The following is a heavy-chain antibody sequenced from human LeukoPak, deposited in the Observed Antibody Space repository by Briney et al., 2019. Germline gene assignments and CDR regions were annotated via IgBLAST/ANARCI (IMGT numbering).Heavy chain of an antibody. CDR3: ARHRDDILTGYYFAHYMDV. J-gene: IGHJ6*03. CDR1: GYSFTSYW. Sequence: PGESLKLSCKGSGYSFTSYWIGWVRQMPGKGLEWMGIIYPGDSDTRYSPSFQGQVTISADKSISTAYLQWSSLKASDTAMYYCARHRDDILTGYYFAHYMDVWGKGTTVTVSS. CDR2: IYPGDSDT. D-gene: IGHD3-9*01. V-gene: IGHV5-51*01.